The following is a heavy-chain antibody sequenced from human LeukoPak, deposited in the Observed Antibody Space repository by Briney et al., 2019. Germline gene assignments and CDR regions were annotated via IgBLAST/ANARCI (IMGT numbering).Heavy chain of an antibody. V-gene: IGHV4-31*03. D-gene: IGHD5-12*01. CDR1: GGSISSGGYY. Sequence: IPSQTLSLTCTVSGGSISSGGYYWSWIRQHPGKGLEWIGYIYYSGSTYYNPSLKSRVTISVDTSKNQSSLKLSSVTAADTAVYYCARGKGGYDWFDYWGQGTLVTVSS. CDR3: ARGKGGYDWFDY. CDR2: IYYSGST. J-gene: IGHJ4*02.